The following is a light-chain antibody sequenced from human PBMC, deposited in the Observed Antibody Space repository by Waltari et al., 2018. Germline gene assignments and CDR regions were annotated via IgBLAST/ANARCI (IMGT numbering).Light chain of an antibody. V-gene: IGKV3-20*01. CDR3: QHYVSLPVT. CDR2: GAS. Sequence: EIVLTQSPGTLSLSPGERATLSCRASQSVGRSLAWYQQKPGQAPRLLIYGASIRATGIPDRFSGGGSGTDFSLTSSRLESEDFAAYHCQHYVSLPVTFGQGTKVEIK. J-gene: IGKJ1*01. CDR1: QSVGRS.